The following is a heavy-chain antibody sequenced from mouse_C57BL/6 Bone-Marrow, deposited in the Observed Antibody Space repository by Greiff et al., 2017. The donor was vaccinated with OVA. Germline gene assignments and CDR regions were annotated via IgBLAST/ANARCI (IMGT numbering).Heavy chain of an antibody. J-gene: IGHJ3*01. CDR1: GYTFTSYW. D-gene: IGHD3-1*01. CDR2: IHPADSDT. CDR3: ATENGYSWWFAD. Sequence: VQLQQSGAGLVKPGASVKVSCTASGYTFTSYWMHWVKQRPGKGLEWIGRIHPADSDTNYTQTFKGKSTLTVDNASNPAYMQLSSLTSEDSALYYCATENGYSWWFADWGPGTPVTVSA. V-gene: IGHV1-74*01.